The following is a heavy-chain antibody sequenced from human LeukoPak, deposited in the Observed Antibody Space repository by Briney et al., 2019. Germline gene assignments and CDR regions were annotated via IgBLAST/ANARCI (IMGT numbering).Heavy chain of an antibody. CDR3: AKGLVVVPAAAY. D-gene: IGHD2-2*01. Sequence: GGSLRLSCAASGFTFSSYGMSWVRQAPGKGLEWVSAISGSGGSTYYADSVKGRFTISRDNSKNTLYLQMNSLRAEDTAVYYCAKGLVVVPAAAYWGQGTLVTVSS. CDR2: ISGSGGST. V-gene: IGHV3-23*01. CDR1: GFTFSSYG. J-gene: IGHJ4*02.